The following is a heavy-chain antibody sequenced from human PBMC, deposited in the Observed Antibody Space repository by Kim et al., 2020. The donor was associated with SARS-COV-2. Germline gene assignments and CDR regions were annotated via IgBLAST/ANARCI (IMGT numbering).Heavy chain of an antibody. J-gene: IGHJ4*02. CDR1: GYTFTGYY. D-gene: IGHD1-26*01. CDR3: ARGGIVGAGSAPLRGMYYFDY. CDR2: INPNSGGT. V-gene: IGHV1-2*04. Sequence: ASVKVSCKASGYTFTGYYMHWVRQAPGQGLEWMGWINPNSGGTNYAQKFQGWVTMTRDTSISTAYMELSRLRSDDTAVYYCARGGIVGAGSAPLRGMYYFDYWGQGTLVTVSS.